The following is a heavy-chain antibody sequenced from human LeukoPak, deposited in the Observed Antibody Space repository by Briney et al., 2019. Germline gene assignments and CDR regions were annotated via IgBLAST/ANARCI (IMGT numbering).Heavy chain of an antibody. CDR2: ISSSSSYI. CDR1: GFTFSSYS. CDR3: ARDNYYDSSGYFLF. V-gene: IGHV3-21*01. Sequence: GGSLRLSCAASGFTFSSYSMNWVRKPPGKGLEWVSSISSSSSYIYYADSVKGRFTISRDNAKNSLYLQMNSLRAEDTAVYYCARDNYYDSSGYFLFWGQGTLVTVSS. J-gene: IGHJ4*02. D-gene: IGHD3-22*01.